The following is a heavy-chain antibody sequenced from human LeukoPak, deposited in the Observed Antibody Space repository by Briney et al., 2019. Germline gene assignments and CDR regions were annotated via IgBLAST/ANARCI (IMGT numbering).Heavy chain of an antibody. Sequence: GGSLRLSCAASGFTFSSYAMSWVRQAPGKGLEWVSAISGSGGSTYYADSVKGRFTISRDNSKNTLYLQMNSLRAEDTAVYYCAKDHGKLRFLEWLSTNFDYWGQGTLVTVSS. V-gene: IGHV3-23*01. J-gene: IGHJ4*02. D-gene: IGHD3-3*01. CDR2: ISGSGGST. CDR1: GFTFSSYA. CDR3: AKDHGKLRFLEWLSTNFDY.